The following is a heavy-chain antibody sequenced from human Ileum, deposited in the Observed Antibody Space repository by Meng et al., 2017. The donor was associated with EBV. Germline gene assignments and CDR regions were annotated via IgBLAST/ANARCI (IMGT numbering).Heavy chain of an antibody. CDR1: GGSISSSNW. CDR2: IHHTEST. CDR3: ARESYSDSSGYYSLDY. V-gene: IGHV4-4*02. J-gene: IGHJ4*02. Sequence: GRLQESGPGLVKLSGTLSLTCAVSGGSISSSNWWSWVRQAPGKGLEWIGEIHHTESTNYNPSLKSRVTISVDKSKNQFSLKLSSVTAADTAVYYCARESYSDSSGYYSLDYWGQGSLVTVS. D-gene: IGHD3-22*01.